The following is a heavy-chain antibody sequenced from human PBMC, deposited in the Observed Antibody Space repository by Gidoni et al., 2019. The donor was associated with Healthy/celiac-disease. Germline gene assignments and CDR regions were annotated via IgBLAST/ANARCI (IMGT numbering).Heavy chain of an antibody. J-gene: IGHJ4*02. V-gene: IGHV3-23*01. Sequence: EVQLLESGGGLVQPGGSLRLSCAASGFTFSSYAMSWVRQAPGKGLEWVSAISGSGGSTYYADSVKGRFTISRDNSKNTLYLQMNSLRAEDTAVYYCAKDLIVGATSQSPGMDYWGQGTLVTVSS. CDR2: ISGSGGST. CDR3: AKDLIVGATSQSPGMDY. D-gene: IGHD1-26*01. CDR1: GFTFSSYA.